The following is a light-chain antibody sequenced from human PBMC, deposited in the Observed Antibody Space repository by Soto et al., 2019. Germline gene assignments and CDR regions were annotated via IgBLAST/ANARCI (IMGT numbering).Light chain of an antibody. CDR2: GTS. Sequence: EIVLTQSPGTLSLSPGERATLSCRASQSVASRNLAWYQQRSGQAPRLLIYGTSSRVTGVPDRFSGSGSGTEFTLTITRLEPEDSAVYHCHQYGNSPWTFGQGTKVEIK. CDR1: QSVASRN. J-gene: IGKJ1*01. CDR3: HQYGNSPWT. V-gene: IGKV3-20*01.